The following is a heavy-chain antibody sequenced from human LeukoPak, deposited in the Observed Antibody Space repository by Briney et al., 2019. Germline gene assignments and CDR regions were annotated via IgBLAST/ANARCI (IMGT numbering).Heavy chain of an antibody. CDR1: GGSISSGDYY. V-gene: IGHV4-30-4*01. J-gene: IGHJ3*02. Sequence: SQTLSLTCTVSGGSISSGDYYWSWIRQPPGKGLEWIGYIYYSGSTYYNPSLKSRVTISVDTSKNQFSLKLSSVTAADTAVYYCARASSTDYCSGGSCYSLELFDAFDIWGQGTMVTVSS. CDR2: IYYSGST. D-gene: IGHD2-15*01. CDR3: ARASSTDYCSGGSCYSLELFDAFDI.